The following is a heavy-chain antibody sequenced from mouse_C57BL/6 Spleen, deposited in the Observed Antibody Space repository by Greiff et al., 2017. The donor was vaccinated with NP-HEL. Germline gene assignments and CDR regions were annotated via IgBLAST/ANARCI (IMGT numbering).Heavy chain of an antibody. V-gene: IGHV5-12*01. CDR3: ASDYDGYYAMDY. D-gene: IGHD2-4*01. CDR2: ISNGGGST. J-gene: IGHJ4*01. CDR1: GFTFSDYY. Sequence: EVQRVESGGGLVQPGGSLKLSCAASGFTFSDYYMYWVRQTPEKRLEWVAYISNGGGSTYYPDTVKGRFTISRDNAKNTLYLQMSRLKSEDTAMYYCASDYDGYYAMDYWGQGTSVTVSS.